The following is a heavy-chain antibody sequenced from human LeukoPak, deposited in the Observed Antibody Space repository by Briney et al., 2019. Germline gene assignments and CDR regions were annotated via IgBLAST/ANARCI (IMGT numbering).Heavy chain of an antibody. CDR3: ARDRNYYDSSGYAY. Sequence: ASVKVSCTASGYTFTSYYMHWVRQAPGQGLEWMGGIIPIFGTANYAQKFQGRVTITADESASTAYMELSSLRSEDTAVYYCARDRNYYDSSGYAYWGQGTLVTVSS. J-gene: IGHJ4*02. D-gene: IGHD3-22*01. V-gene: IGHV1-69*13. CDR2: IIPIFGTA. CDR1: GYTFTSYY.